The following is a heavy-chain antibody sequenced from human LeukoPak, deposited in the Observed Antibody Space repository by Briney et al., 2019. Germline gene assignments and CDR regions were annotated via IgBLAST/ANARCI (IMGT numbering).Heavy chain of an antibody. D-gene: IGHD3-10*01. CDR1: GFSFSDHY. Sequence: GSLRLSCAASGFSFSDHYIDWVRQAPGKGLEWVGSTRNKADSYTTEYAASVKGRFTISRDDSKNSLYLQMNSLKNEDTAVYYCARVPCYGSGSFPAYWGEGTLVTVSS. V-gene: IGHV3-72*01. CDR2: TRNKADSYTT. J-gene: IGHJ4*02. CDR3: ARVPCYGSGSFPAY.